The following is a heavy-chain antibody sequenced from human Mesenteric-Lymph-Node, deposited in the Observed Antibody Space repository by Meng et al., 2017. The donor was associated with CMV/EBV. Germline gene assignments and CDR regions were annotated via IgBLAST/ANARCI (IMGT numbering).Heavy chain of an antibody. J-gene: IGHJ4*02. V-gene: IGHV3-7*01. CDR1: GLTFSDYW. CDR3: VRVGSACDY. CDR2: IKQDGSEK. D-gene: IGHD6-25*01. Sequence: GESLKISCAASGLTFSDYWMSWVRLAPGVGLEWVASIKQDGSEKYYVDSVKGRFTISRDNAQNSLYLQMNSLRGEDTAVYYCVRVGSACDYWGQGTLVTVSS.